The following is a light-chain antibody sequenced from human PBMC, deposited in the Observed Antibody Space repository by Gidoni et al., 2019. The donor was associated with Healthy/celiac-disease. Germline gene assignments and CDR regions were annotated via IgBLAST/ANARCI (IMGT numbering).Light chain of an antibody. CDR2: AAS. V-gene: IGKV1-39*01. CDR3: QQSYSNTWS. CDR1: QSISSY. J-gene: IGKJ2*04. Sequence: DLQMTQSPSSLSASVGDRVTITCRASQSISSYLNWYQQKPGKAPKLLIYAASSLQSGVPSRFSGSGSGTDFTLTISSLQPEDFATYYCQQSYSNTWSFGQGTKLEIK.